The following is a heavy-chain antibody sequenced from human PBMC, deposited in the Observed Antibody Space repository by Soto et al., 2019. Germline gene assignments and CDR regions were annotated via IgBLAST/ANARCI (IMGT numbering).Heavy chain of an antibody. J-gene: IGHJ5*02. D-gene: IGHD6-6*01. CDR1: GYIFTSYD. CDR2: LNPNSGNT. CDR3: VRARLAARPWDNGFDP. Sequence: QVQLVQSGAEVKKPGASVKVSCKASGYIFTSYDINWVRQATGQGLEWMGWLNPNSGNTGYAQKFQGTVTMTRNTSISTAYMELRSLRSETTAVYYCVRARLAARPWDNGFDPWGQGTLFTSSS. V-gene: IGHV1-8*01.